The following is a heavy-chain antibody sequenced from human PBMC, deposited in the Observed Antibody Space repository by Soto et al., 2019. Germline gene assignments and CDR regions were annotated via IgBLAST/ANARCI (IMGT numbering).Heavy chain of an antibody. CDR2: INANSGNT. CDR1: GYTLTSYY. D-gene: IGHD3-10*01. CDR3: ARDGITMVRGVSDY. Sequence: ASVKVSCKASGYTLTSYYMHWVRQAPGQGLEWMGRINANSGNTSYAQKFQGRVTMTRDTSTSTAYMELRSLRSDDTAVYYCARDGITMVRGVSDYWGQGTLVTVSS. J-gene: IGHJ4*02. V-gene: IGHV1-46*01.